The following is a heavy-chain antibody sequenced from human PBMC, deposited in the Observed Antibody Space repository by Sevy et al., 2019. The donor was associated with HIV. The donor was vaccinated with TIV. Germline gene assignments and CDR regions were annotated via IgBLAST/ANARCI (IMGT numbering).Heavy chain of an antibody. CDR1: GFTFSGYN. J-gene: IGHJ6*02. D-gene: IGHD2-15*01. Sequence: GGSLRLSCAASGFTFSGYNMHWVRQAPGKGLEWVSSISTSSTYIYQADSVKGRFTISRDNAQNSVFLQMNSLRAEDTAVYYCAKGSCIGCSCDTGYHGMDVWGQGTTVTVSS. V-gene: IGHV3-21*01. CDR2: ISTSSTYI. CDR3: AKGSCIGCSCDTGYHGMDV.